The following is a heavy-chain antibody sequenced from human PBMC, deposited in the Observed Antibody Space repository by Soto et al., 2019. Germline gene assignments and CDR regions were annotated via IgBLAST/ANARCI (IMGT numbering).Heavy chain of an antibody. Sequence: QVQLVQSGAEVKKPGSSVKVSCKASGGTFSSYAISWVRQAPGQGLEWMGGIIPIFGTANYAQKFQGRVTITADESTSTAYMELSNLRSEDTAVYYCARGPLVVVAAIGWFDPWGQGTLVTVSS. CDR2: IIPIFGTA. J-gene: IGHJ5*02. D-gene: IGHD2-15*01. CDR1: GGTFSSYA. V-gene: IGHV1-69*01. CDR3: ARGPLVVVAAIGWFDP.